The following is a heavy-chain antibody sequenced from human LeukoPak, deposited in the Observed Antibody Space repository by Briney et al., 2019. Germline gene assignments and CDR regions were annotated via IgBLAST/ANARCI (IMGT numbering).Heavy chain of an antibody. CDR1: GFTFSSYS. J-gene: IGHJ4*02. Sequence: PGGSLRLSCAASGFTFSSYSMNWVRQAPGKGLEGVSSISSSSRYKYHADSVKGRFTISRDNAKNSLYLLMNSLRAEDTAVYNCARENDYGEYAGYFDYWGQGTLVTVSS. CDR2: ISSSSRYK. V-gene: IGHV3-21*01. D-gene: IGHD4-17*01. CDR3: ARENDYGEYAGYFDY.